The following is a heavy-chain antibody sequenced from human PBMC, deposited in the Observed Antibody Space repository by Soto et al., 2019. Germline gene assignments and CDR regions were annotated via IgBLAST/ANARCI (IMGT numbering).Heavy chain of an antibody. D-gene: IGHD4-17*01. CDR2: VYYSGTT. J-gene: IGHJ4*02. V-gene: IGHV4-61*01. CDR1: GGSVSNKTYY. CDR3: ARTTAVPNTLRSRYFFDY. Sequence: PETLSLTCSVSGGSVSNKTYYWSWIRQPPGKRLEWIGYVYYSGTTNYNPSLKSRVTISVDLSKNQFSLRLSSVTTADTALYYCARTTAVPNTLRSRYFFDYWGQGTLVTVSS.